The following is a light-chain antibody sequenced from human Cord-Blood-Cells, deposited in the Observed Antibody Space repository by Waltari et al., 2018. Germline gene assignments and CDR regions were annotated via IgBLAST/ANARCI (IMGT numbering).Light chain of an antibody. CDR3: QQSYSTPWWT. CDR1: QSISSY. J-gene: IGKJ1*01. CDR2: AAS. V-gene: IGKV1-39*01. Sequence: DIQMTQSPSSLSASVGDRVTITCRASQSISSYLNWDQQKPGKAPKLLIYAASSLQSGVPSRFSGSGSGTDFTLTISSLQPEDFATYYCQQSYSTPWWTFGQGTKVEIK.